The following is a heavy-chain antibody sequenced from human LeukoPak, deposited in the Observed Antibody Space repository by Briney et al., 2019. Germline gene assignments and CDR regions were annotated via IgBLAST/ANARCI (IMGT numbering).Heavy chain of an antibody. CDR1: GFIFSAYS. Sequence: GGSLRLSCATSGFIFSAYSMNWVRQAPGKGLEWVSYISSSGYTIYYADSVKGRFTISRDNSKNTLYLQMNSLRAEVTAVYYCANVGDPLLYYFDYWGQGTLVTVSS. CDR3: ANVGDPLLYYFDY. J-gene: IGHJ4*02. V-gene: IGHV3-48*01. CDR2: ISSSGYTI. D-gene: IGHD4-17*01.